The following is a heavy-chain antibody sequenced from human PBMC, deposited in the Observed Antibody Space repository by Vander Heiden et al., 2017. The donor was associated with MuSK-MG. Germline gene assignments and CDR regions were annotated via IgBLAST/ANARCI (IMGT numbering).Heavy chain of an antibody. CDR1: GFTFNSYN. CDR3: ARDRDYYDSTGYYHYFDY. Sequence: EVQLVESGGGLVQPGGSLRLSCAASGFTFNSYNMNWVRQAPGKGLEWGSYISSSGNTISQADSVKGRFTISRDNAKNSLYLQMNSLRAEDSAVYFCARDRDYYDSTGYYHYFDYWGRGTPVTVSS. J-gene: IGHJ4*02. CDR2: ISSSGNTI. D-gene: IGHD3-22*01. V-gene: IGHV3-48*01.